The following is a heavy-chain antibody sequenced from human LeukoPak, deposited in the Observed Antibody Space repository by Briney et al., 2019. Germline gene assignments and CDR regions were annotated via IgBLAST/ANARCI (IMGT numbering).Heavy chain of an antibody. V-gene: IGHV1-2*02. CDR3: ARDSSSWYSGDY. CDR2: INPNSGGT. D-gene: IGHD6-13*01. Sequence: ASVKVSCKASGYTFTGYYMHWVRQAPGQGLGWMGWINPNSGGTNYAQKFQGRVTMTRDTSISTAYMELSRLRSDDTAVYYCARDSSSWYSGDYWGQGTLVTVSS. J-gene: IGHJ4*02. CDR1: GYTFTGYY.